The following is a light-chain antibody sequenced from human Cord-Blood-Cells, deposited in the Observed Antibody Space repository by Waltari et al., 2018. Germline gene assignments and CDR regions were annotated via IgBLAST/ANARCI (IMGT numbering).Light chain of an antibody. CDR2: EGS. CDR1: SSDVGSYNL. Sequence: QSALTQPASVSGSPGQSITISCTGTSSDVGSYNLVPWYQQHPGKAPKPMIYEGSKRPSGVSNRFSGSKSGNTASLTISGLQAEDEADYYCCSYAGSVFGTGTKVTVL. J-gene: IGLJ1*01. CDR3: CSYAGSV. V-gene: IGLV2-23*01.